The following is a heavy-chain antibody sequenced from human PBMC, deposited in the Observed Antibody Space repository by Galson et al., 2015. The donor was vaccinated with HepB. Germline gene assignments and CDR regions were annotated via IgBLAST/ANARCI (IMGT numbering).Heavy chain of an antibody. CDR3: ARENLPVWFGDYYYYGMDV. CDR1: GFTFSSYS. V-gene: IGHV3-21*01. J-gene: IGHJ6*02. D-gene: IGHD3-10*01. CDR2: ISSSSSYI. Sequence: SLRLSCAASGFTFSSYSMNWVRQAPGKGLEWVSSISSSSSYIYYADSVKGRFTISRDNAKNSLYLQMNSLRAEDTAVYYCARENLPVWFGDYYYYGMDVWGQGTTVTVSS.